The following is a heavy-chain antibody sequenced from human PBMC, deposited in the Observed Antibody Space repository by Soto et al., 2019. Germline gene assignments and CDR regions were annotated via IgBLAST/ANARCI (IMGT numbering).Heavy chain of an antibody. D-gene: IGHD3-10*01. CDR1: GSTFGDYY. CDR3: AKVGRRYNYGWGYFDY. V-gene: IGHV3-11*01. CDR2: ISSSGSSI. Sequence: PGGSLRLSCAASGSTFGDYYMSWIRQAPGKGLEWVAYISSSGSSIKYADSVQGRFTLSRDNANNSLSLQMDSLRAEDSAVYFCAKVGRRYNYGWGYFDYWGQGTRVTVSS. J-gene: IGHJ4*02.